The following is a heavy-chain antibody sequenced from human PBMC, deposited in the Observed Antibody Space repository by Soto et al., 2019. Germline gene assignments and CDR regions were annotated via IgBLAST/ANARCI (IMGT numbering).Heavy chain of an antibody. Sequence: QVQLVQSGAEVKKPGASVKVSCKAYGYTFISYGITWVRQAPGQGLEWMGWISAYNGNTNYAQKLHGRVTMTTDTSTSTAYMELRSLRSDDSAVYYCARGGGYSGYDYYYYYGMDVWGQGTTVTVSS. CDR1: GYTFISYG. CDR2: ISAYNGNT. CDR3: ARGGGYSGYDYYYYYGMDV. D-gene: IGHD5-12*01. J-gene: IGHJ6*02. V-gene: IGHV1-18*01.